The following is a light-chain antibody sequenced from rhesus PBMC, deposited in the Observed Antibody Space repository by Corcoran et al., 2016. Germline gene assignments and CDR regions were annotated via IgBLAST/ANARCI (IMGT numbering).Light chain of an antibody. V-gene: IGKV1-22*01. J-gene: IGKJ3*01. CDR1: QSVGST. CDR2: KAS. CDR3: QQYSSRPLT. Sequence: DIQMTQSPSSLSASLGDTVTISCRASQSVGSTLAWYPQRPGKAPKLLIYKASTLETGVPSRFSGRGSGTDVTLPISSLQSDDFATYYGQQYSSRPLTFGPGTKLDIK.